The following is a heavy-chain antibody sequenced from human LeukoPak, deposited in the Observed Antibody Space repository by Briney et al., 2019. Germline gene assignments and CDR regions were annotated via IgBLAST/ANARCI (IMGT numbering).Heavy chain of an antibody. CDR3: ARHRGGFDL. V-gene: IGHV4-59*01. CDR1: GGSISSYY. Sequence: SETLSLTCTVSGGSISSYYWSWLRQPPGKGLEWIGYIYYSGGTNYNPSLKSRVTISVDTSKIHFSLRLSSVTAADTAAYYCARHRGGFDLWGQGTMVTVSS. J-gene: IGHJ3*01. CDR2: IYYSGGT. D-gene: IGHD2-15*01.